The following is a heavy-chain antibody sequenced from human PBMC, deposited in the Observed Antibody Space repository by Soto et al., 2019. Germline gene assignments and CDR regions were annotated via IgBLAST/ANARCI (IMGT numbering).Heavy chain of an antibody. J-gene: IGHJ4*02. CDR3: AKGLGGYNSSPFDY. CDR1: GFTFDDYA. D-gene: IGHD5-12*01. V-gene: IGHV3-9*01. CDR2: ISWNSGSI. Sequence: ESGGGLVQPGRSLRLSCAASGFTFDDYAMHWVRQAPGKGLEWVSGISWNSGSIGYADSVKGRFTISRDNAKNSLYLQMNSLRAEDTALYYCAKGLGGYNSSPFDYWGQGTLVTVSS.